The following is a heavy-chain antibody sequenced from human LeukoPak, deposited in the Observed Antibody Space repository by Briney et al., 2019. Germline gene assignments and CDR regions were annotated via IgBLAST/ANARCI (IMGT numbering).Heavy chain of an antibody. CDR3: ARGPPRYSSY. Sequence: GSLRLSCAASGFTFSSYAMSWVRQAPGKGLEWIGSIDRSGTTNYNPSLKSRVTISVDTSKNQFSLNVRSVTAADTAVYYCARGPPRYSSYWGQGTLVTVSS. D-gene: IGHD5-18*01. CDR1: GFTFSSYA. V-gene: IGHV4-38-2*01. CDR2: IDRSGTT. J-gene: IGHJ4*02.